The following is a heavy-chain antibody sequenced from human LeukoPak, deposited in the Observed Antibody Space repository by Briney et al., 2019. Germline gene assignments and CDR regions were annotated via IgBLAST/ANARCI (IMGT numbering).Heavy chain of an antibody. D-gene: IGHD6-19*01. J-gene: IGHJ4*02. CDR3: ARHTTSGWYQVVY. V-gene: IGHV4-59*01. Sequence: SETLSLTCTVSGGSISSYYWSWIRQLPGKGLEWIGYISYSGSTNHNPSLKSRVTISVDTSKNQFSLRLSSLTAADTAVYYCARHTTSGWYQVVYWGQGTLVTVSS. CDR2: ISYSGST. CDR1: GGSISSYY.